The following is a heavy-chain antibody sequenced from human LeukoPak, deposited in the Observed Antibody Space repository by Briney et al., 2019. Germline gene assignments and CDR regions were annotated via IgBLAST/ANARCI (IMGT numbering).Heavy chain of an antibody. CDR2: INPNSGGT. CDR1: GYTFTSYG. D-gene: IGHD6-13*01. J-gene: IGHJ4*02. Sequence: ASVKVSCKASGYTFTSYGISWVRQAPGQGLEWMGWINPNSGGTNYAQKFQGRVTMTRDTSISTAYMELSRLRSDDTAVYYCARGFWSWSSRDRYYFGYWGQGTLVSVSS. V-gene: IGHV1-2*02. CDR3: ARGFWSWSSRDRYYFGY.